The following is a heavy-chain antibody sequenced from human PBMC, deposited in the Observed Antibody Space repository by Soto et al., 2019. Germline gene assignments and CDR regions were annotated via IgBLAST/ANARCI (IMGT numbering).Heavy chain of an antibody. Sequence: QVQLVESGGGVVQPGRSLRLSCAASGFTFSSYAMHWVRQASGKGLEWVAVISYDGSNKYYADSVKGRFTISRDNSKNTLYLQMNSLRAEDTAVYYCARAPLVYGDYRFSWFDPWGQGTLVTVSS. CDR2: ISYDGSNK. V-gene: IGHV3-30-3*01. CDR1: GFTFSSYA. D-gene: IGHD4-17*01. J-gene: IGHJ5*02. CDR3: ARAPLVYGDYRFSWFDP.